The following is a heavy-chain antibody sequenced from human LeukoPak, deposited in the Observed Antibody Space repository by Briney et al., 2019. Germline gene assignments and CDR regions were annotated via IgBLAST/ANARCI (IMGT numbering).Heavy chain of an antibody. CDR2: FDPEDGET. J-gene: IGHJ5*02. CDR3: AARLLYPDKALRNNWFDP. V-gene: IGHV1-24*01. Sequence: ASVNVSRKVSGYTLTELSMHWVRQAPGKGLEWMGSFDPEDGETIYAQKFQGRVTMTEDTSTDTAYMELSSLRSEETAGYYCAARLLYPDKALRNNWFDPWGQETLVTVSS. CDR1: GYTLTELS. D-gene: IGHD1-14*01.